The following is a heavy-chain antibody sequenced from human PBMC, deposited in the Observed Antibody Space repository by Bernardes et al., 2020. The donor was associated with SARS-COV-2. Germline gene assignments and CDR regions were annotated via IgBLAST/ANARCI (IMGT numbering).Heavy chain of an antibody. Sequence: SIRLSCAASGFTFSSYAMHWVRQAPGKGLEWVAVISYDGSNKYYADSVKGRFTISRDNSKNTLYLQMNSLRAEDTAVYYCARVPTGEGIDYWGQGTLVTVSS. J-gene: IGHJ4*02. CDR3: ARVPTGEGIDY. D-gene: IGHD7-27*01. CDR1: GFTFSSYA. V-gene: IGHV3-30-3*01. CDR2: ISYDGSNK.